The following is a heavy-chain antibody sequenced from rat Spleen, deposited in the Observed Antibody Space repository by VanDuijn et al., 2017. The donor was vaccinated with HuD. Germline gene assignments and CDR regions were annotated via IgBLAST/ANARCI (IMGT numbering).Heavy chain of an antibody. CDR3: TRGYYFDY. Sequence: VQLVESGGGLVQPGRSMKVSCAASGFTFSNYYMTWVRQAPTKGLEWVASISTDGGHTYYRDSVKGRFTISRDNARSTLYLHMDSLRSDDTATYYCTRGYYFDYWGQGVMVTVSS. J-gene: IGHJ2*01. CDR2: ISTDGGHT. V-gene: IGHV5-25*01. CDR1: GFTFSNYY.